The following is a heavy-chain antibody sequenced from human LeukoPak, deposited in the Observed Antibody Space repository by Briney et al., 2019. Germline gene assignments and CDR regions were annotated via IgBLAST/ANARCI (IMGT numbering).Heavy chain of an antibody. CDR3: ARDYGGSLDY. CDR1: GGSISSYY. J-gene: IGHJ4*02. Sequence: PSETLSLTCTVSGGSISSYYWSWIRQPPGKGLEWIGYIYYSGSTNYNPSLTSRVTISVDTSKNQFSLKLSSVTAADTAVYYCARDYGGSLDYWGQGTLVTVSS. V-gene: IGHV4-59*01. CDR2: IYYSGST. D-gene: IGHD4-23*01.